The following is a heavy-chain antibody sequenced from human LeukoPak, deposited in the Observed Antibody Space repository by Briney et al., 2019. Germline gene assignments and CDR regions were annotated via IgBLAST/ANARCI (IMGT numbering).Heavy chain of an antibody. CDR1: GYSATTYC. CDR2: IYSGDSDT. Sequence: ESLKSSSKGSGYSATTYCISCVRHRPRKGLEWMGFIYSGDSDTRYRPSFQGQVTISADKSISTAYLQWSSLKALDSAMYYCARQSYYDSSGYSPLSAFDIWGQGTMVTVSS. J-gene: IGHJ3*02. D-gene: IGHD3-22*01. V-gene: IGHV5-51*01. CDR3: ARQSYYDSSGYSPLSAFDI.